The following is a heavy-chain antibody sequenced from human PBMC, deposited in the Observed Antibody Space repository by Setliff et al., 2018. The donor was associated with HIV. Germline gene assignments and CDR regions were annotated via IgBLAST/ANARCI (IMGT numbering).Heavy chain of an antibody. V-gene: IGHV1-46*01. Sequence: ASVKVSCKASGYTFASYYLHWVRQAPGQGLEWMGLTNPSGGSTTYAQKFLGRVIFTRDTSASTAYMELTSLRSDDTAVYYCAKSRVGFSVPYDAFDIWGQGTMVTVSS. J-gene: IGHJ3*02. D-gene: IGHD1-26*01. CDR1: GYTFASYY. CDR3: AKSRVGFSVPYDAFDI. CDR2: TNPSGGST.